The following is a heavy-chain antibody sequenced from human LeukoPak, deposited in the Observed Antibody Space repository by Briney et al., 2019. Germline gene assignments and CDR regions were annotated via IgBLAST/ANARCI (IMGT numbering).Heavy chain of an antibody. CDR1: GYTFTAYY. CDR2: INPNSGDT. CDR3: ARGRRILVGDTNAGDFFDY. D-gene: IGHD1-26*01. J-gene: IGHJ4*02. Sequence: ASVKVSCKASGYTFTAYYMNWVRQAPGQGLEWMGWINPNSGDTNFARKFQGRVTMTRDTSISTAFIELSRLRSDDTALYYCARGRRILVGDTNAGDFFDYWGQGTLVTVSS. V-gene: IGHV1-2*02.